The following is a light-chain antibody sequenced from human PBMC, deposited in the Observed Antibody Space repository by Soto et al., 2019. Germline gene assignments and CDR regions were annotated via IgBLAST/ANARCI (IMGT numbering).Light chain of an antibody. V-gene: IGKV3-15*01. Sequence: EIVMTQSPATLSVSPGERATLSCRASQSVSSNLAWYQQKPGQAPRLLIYGASTRATGIPARFSDSGSGTEFTLTISSLQSEDFAVFYCQQYDNWPITFGQGTRLEIK. CDR1: QSVSSN. J-gene: IGKJ5*01. CDR3: QQYDNWPIT. CDR2: GAS.